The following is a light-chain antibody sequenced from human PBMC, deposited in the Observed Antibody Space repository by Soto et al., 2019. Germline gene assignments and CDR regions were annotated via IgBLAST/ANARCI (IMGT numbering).Light chain of an antibody. CDR1: SSDVGGYNS. V-gene: IGLV2-14*01. CDR2: EVS. CDR3: SSYTSSSTPCV. J-gene: IGLJ1*01. Sequence: QSVLTQPASLSGTPGPSITISCTATSSDVGGYNSVSWYKQHPGKSTKHMIYEVSNRPSGVSNRFSGSKSGSTASLTISGLKAEDEADYYCSSYTSSSTPCVFGTGTKVTVL.